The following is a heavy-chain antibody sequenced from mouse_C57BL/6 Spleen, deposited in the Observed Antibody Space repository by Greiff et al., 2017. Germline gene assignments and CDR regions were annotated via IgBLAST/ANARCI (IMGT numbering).Heavy chain of an antibody. Sequence: EVQRVESGGGLVRPGGSLTLSCAASGFTFSDYGMHWVRQAPEKGLEWVAYISSGSGTIYYADTVKGRFTISRDNAKNTLFLQTTSLRSEDNGIKYRARSYLGDYLDYWGQGTTLTVSS. CDR2: ISSGSGTI. CDR3: ARSYLGDYLDY. J-gene: IGHJ2*01. V-gene: IGHV5-17*01. D-gene: IGHD2-12*01. CDR1: GFTFSDYG.